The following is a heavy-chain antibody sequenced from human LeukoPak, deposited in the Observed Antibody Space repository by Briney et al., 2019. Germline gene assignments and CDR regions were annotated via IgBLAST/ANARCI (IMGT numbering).Heavy chain of an antibody. J-gene: IGHJ6*04. CDR2: INHSGTT. D-gene: IGHD3-10*01. V-gene: IGHV4-34*01. CDR1: GDSFSGDY. CDR3: ARGPYYYGSGTFYYYYGMDV. Sequence: SETLSLTCAFYGDSFSGDYCGWIRQPPGKGLEWIGDINHSGTTNYNPSLKSRVTISVDTSKNQFSLKLSSVTAADTAVYYCARGPYYYGSGTFYYYYGMDVWGKGTTVTVSS.